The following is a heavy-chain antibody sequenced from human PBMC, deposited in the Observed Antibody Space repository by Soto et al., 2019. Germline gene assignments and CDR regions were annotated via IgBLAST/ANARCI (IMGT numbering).Heavy chain of an antibody. J-gene: IGHJ4*02. D-gene: IGHD6-19*01. CDR3: ARSVAVPGAHIDY. CDR1: GGSISGSY. Sequence: QVQLQESGPGLVKHSETLSLTCSVSGGSISGSYWSWIRQSPGKGLEWLGYVYYTGSTNYSPSLRSRVSISVDTSKHEFYLRLSSVTAADTAVYFCARSVAVPGAHIDYWGQGTQVTVSS. CDR2: VYYTGST. V-gene: IGHV4-59*01.